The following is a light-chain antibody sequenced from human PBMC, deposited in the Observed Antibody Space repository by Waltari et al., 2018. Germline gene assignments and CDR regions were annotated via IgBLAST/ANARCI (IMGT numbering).Light chain of an antibody. V-gene: IGLV2-14*01. CDR3: SSYTSSSTWV. CDR2: EVS. J-gene: IGLJ3*02. Sequence: QSALTQPASVSGSPGQSISISCTGTSSDIGVYNYVSWYQQHPGKAPKLMIYEVSNRPSGVSNRFSGSKSDNTASLTISGLQAEDEAGCYCSSYTSSSTWVFGGGTKLTVL. CDR1: SSDIGVYNY.